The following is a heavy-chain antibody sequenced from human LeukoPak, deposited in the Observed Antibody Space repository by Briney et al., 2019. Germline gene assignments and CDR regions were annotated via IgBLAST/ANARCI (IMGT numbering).Heavy chain of an antibody. D-gene: IGHD2-15*01. Sequence: GGSLRLSCAASGFTFSSYWMSWVRQAPGKGLEWVANIKQDGSEKYYVGSVKGRFTISRDNAKNSLYLQMNSLRAEDAAVYYCARDSPTRVVVVAAHSYWGQGTLVTVSS. J-gene: IGHJ4*02. CDR3: ARDSPTRVVVVAAHSY. CDR2: IKQDGSEK. CDR1: GFTFSSYW. V-gene: IGHV3-7*01.